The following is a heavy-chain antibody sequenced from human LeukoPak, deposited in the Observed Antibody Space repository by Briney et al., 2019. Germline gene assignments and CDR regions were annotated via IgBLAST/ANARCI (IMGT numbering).Heavy chain of an antibody. CDR1: GFTFSSYW. CDR3: ANEGGGAFDI. J-gene: IGHJ3*02. V-gene: IGHV3-7*01. CDR2: IKEDESEK. Sequence: GGSLRLSCAASGFTFSSYWMSWVRQAPEKGLEWVANIKEDESEKYYADSVKGRFTISRDNAENSLYLQMNSLRAEDTAIYYCANEGGGAFDIWGRGTMVTVSS.